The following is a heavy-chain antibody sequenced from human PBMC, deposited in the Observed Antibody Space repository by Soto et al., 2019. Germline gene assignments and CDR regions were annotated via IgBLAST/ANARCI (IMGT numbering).Heavy chain of an antibody. CDR2: INHSGST. V-gene: IGHV4-34*01. J-gene: IGHJ1*01. D-gene: IGHD1-26*01. Sequence: SETLSLTCAVYGGSFSGYYWSWIRQPPGKGLECIGEINHSGSTNYSPSLKSRVTISVDTSKNQFSLKLSSVTAADTALYYCARGYSGSYPRRYFQHWGQGTLVTV. CDR1: GGSFSGYY. CDR3: ARGYSGSYPRRYFQH.